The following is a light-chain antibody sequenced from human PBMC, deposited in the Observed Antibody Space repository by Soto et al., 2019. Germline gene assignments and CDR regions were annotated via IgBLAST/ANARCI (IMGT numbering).Light chain of an antibody. CDR3: QQRTNWLPIT. Sequence: EIVLTQSPATLSLSPGERATLSCRASQSVSSYLAWYQQKPGQAPRLLIYDASNRATGIPARFSGSGSGTDFTLTISSLEPEDFAVYYCQQRTNWLPITFGQGIRLES. V-gene: IGKV3-11*01. CDR1: QSVSSY. J-gene: IGKJ5*01. CDR2: DAS.